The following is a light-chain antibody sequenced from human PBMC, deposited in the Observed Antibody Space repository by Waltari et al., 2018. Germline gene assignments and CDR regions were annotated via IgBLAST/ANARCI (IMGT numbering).Light chain of an antibody. CDR3: QQRSNWLVT. CDR2: DAA. CDR1: QNIHGF. V-gene: IGKV3-11*01. Sequence: EIVLTQSPANLSLSPGERATLSCRASQNIHGFLTWYQQKPGQAPRLLIYDAANRASGIPARFSGSGSATDFTLTISSLEPEDFAVYYCQQRSNWLVTFGPGTKVDVK. J-gene: IGKJ3*01.